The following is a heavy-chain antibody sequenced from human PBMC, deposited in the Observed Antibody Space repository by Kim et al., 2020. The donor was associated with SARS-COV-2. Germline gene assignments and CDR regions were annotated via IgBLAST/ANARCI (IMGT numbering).Heavy chain of an antibody. CDR3: ARRFGELLGDAFDI. J-gene: IGHJ3*02. D-gene: IGHD3-10*01. CDR2: IYHSGST. Sequence: SETLSLTCAVSGGSISSSNWWSWVRQPPGKGLEWIGEIYHSGSTNHNPSLKSRVTISVDKSKNQFSLKLSSVTAADTAVYYCARRFGELLGDAFDIWGQGTMVTVSS. V-gene: IGHV4-4*02. CDR1: GGSISSSNW.